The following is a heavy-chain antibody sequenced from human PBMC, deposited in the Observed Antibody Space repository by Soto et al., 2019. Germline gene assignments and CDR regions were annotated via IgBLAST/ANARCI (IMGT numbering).Heavy chain of an antibody. CDR1: GFTFSSYG. CDR3: AKVPGRYYYYMDV. CDR2: ISYDGSNK. J-gene: IGHJ6*03. Sequence: QVQLVESGGGVVQPGRSLRLSCAASGFTFSSYGMHWVRQAPGKGLEWVAVISYDGSNKYYADSVKGRFTISRDNSKNTLYLQMHSLRAQDTAVYYCAKVPGRYYYYMDVWGKGTTVTVSS. V-gene: IGHV3-30*18. D-gene: IGHD2-2*01.